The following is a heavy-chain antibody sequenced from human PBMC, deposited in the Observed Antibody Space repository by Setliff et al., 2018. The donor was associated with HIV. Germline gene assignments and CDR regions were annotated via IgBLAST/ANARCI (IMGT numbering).Heavy chain of an antibody. Sequence: SVKVSCKTSGYIFIRYYIFWVRQAPAQGLEWMGGVIPIFDKTTYAQKFQGRVTITADEATNTVFMELSNLRSDDTAVYYCARDRPHQHYFELYSFYYMELWGKGTTVTVSS. CDR2: VIPIFDKT. J-gene: IGHJ6*03. D-gene: IGHD3-10*01. V-gene: IGHV1-69*13. CDR3: ARDRPHQHYFELYSFYYMEL. CDR1: GYIFIRYY.